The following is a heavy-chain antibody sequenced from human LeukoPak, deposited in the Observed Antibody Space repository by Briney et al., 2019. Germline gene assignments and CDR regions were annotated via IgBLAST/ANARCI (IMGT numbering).Heavy chain of an antibody. Sequence: PSETLSLTCTVSGGSISSYYWSWIRQPPGKGLEWIGYIYYSGSTNYNPSLKSRVTISVDTSKNQFSLKLSSVTAADTAVYYCARHILLWFGELSPNWFDPWSQGTLVTVSS. J-gene: IGHJ5*02. D-gene: IGHD3-10*01. CDR3: ARHILLWFGELSPNWFDP. CDR1: GGSISSYY. CDR2: IYYSGST. V-gene: IGHV4-59*08.